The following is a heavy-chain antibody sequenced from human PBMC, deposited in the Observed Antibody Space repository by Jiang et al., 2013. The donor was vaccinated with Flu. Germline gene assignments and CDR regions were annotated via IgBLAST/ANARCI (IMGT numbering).Heavy chain of an antibody. CDR2: IIPIFGTA. V-gene: IGHV1-69*01. Sequence: SSYAISWVRQAPGQGLEWMGGIIPIFGTANYAQKFQGRVTITADESTSTAYMELSSLRSEDTAVYYCARDPLYDSSGYFPGYSWGQGTLVTVSS. CDR3: ARDPLYDSSGYFPGYS. J-gene: IGHJ4*02. D-gene: IGHD3-22*01. CDR1: SSYA.